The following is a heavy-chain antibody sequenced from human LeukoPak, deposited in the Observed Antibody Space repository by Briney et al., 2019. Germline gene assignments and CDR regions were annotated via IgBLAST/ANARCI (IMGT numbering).Heavy chain of an antibody. CDR2: ISDSGDST. J-gene: IGHJ4*02. CDR3: AKAKGSGLKYYFDY. CDR1: GFTFGTYA. D-gene: IGHD6-19*01. V-gene: IGHV3-23*01. Sequence: GGSLRLSCAASGFTFGTYAMSWVRQAPGKGLEWVSPISDSGDSTYYADSVKGRFTVSRDNSKNTLFLQMNSLRAEDTAVYYCAKAKGSGLKYYFDYWGQGTLVTVSS.